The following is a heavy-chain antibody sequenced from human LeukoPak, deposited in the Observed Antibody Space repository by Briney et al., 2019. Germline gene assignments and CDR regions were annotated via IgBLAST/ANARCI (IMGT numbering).Heavy chain of an antibody. J-gene: IGHJ4*02. Sequence: GGSLRLSCAASGFTVISNLMTWVRQSPGRGLEWLSSIYSGGATYYADSVKGRFTISRDNSKNSLYLQMNSLRTEDTALYYCAKGLRQQLVTLDYWGQGTLVTVSS. CDR3: AKGLRQQLVTLDY. CDR1: GFTVISNL. D-gene: IGHD6-13*01. V-gene: IGHV3-53*05. CDR2: IYSGGAT.